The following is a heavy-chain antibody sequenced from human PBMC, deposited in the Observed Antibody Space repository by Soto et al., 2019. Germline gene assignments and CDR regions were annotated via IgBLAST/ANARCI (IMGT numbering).Heavy chain of an antibody. J-gene: IGHJ4*02. Sequence: PSETLSLTCTVSGGSISSYYWSWIRQPPGKGLEWIGYIYYSGSTNYNPSLKSRVTISVDTSKNQFSLKLSSVTAADTAVYYCARDSGPDFSIRGLDYWGKGTPVTVSS. CDR1: GGSISSYY. CDR2: IYYSGST. V-gene: IGHV4-59*01. D-gene: IGHD3-3*02. CDR3: ARDSGPDFSIRGLDY.